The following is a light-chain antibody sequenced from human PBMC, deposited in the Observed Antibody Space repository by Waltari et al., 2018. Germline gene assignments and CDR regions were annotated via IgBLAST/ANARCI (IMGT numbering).Light chain of an antibody. V-gene: IGKV4-1*01. Sequence: DIVMTQSPDSLAVSLGERVTINCKSSQSLLYSSNNKNYLAWYQQKPGQAPKLLIDWASTRESGVPNRFSGSGSGTDFTLTISGLQAEDVAVYYCQQHYSSPYSFGQGTKVEIK. CDR2: WAS. CDR3: QQHYSSPYS. J-gene: IGKJ2*03. CDR1: QSLLYSSNNKNY.